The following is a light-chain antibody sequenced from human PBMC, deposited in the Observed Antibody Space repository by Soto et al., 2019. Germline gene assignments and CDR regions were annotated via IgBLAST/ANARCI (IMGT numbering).Light chain of an antibody. CDR2: VAS. Sequence: EIVLTQSPATLSVSPGERATLSCRASQSVNQKLGWYQQKPGQAPRLLIYVASYRATGIPARFSGSGSGTDFTLTISSLEPEDFPVYYCQQRSNWITFGQGTRLEIK. V-gene: IGKV3-11*01. J-gene: IGKJ5*01. CDR1: QSVNQK. CDR3: QQRSNWIT.